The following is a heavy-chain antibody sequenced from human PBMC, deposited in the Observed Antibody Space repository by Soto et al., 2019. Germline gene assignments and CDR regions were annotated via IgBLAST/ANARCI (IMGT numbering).Heavy chain of an antibody. CDR1: GFNFNSYT. CDR2: ISSSGYI. CDR3: ARDCSGGSRYPGMDV. Sequence: EVQLVESGGGLVKPGGSLILSCAASGFNFNSYTINWVRQAPGKRLEWLSSISSSGYIFSTDSVRGRFTISRDNAKNSVYLQISSLRAEDTAVYFCARDCSGGSRYPGMDVWGQGTTVTVSS. D-gene: IGHD2-15*01. V-gene: IGHV3-21*01. J-gene: IGHJ6*02.